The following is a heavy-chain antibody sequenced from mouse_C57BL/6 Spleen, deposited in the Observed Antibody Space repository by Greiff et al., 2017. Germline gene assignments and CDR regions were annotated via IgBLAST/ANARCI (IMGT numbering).Heavy chain of an antibody. Sequence: DVKLQESGPGLVKPSQSLSLTCSVTGYSITSGYYWNWIRQFPGNKLEWMGYISYDGSNNYNPSLKNRISITRDTSKNQFFLKLNSVTTEDTATYYCARGGNYYFDYWGQGTTLTVSS. CDR2: ISYDGSN. CDR1: GYSITSGYY. J-gene: IGHJ2*01. CDR3: ARGGNYYFDY. V-gene: IGHV3-6*01. D-gene: IGHD2-1*01.